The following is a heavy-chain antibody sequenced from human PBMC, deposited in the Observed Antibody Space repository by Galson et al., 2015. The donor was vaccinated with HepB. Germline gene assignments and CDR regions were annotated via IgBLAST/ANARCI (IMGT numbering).Heavy chain of an antibody. CDR2: ISSSSTYI. J-gene: IGHJ4*02. D-gene: IGHD6-13*01. V-gene: IGHV3-21*01. CDR3: ARGNLRVPGTEISGEIDY. CDR1: GFTFSGYT. Sequence: SLRLSCAASGFTFSGYTMNWVRQAPGKGLEWVSCISSSSTYIFYADSVKGRFTISRDTAKNSLYLQMNTLRAEDTAVYYCARGNLRVPGTEISGEIDYWGQGTLVTVSS.